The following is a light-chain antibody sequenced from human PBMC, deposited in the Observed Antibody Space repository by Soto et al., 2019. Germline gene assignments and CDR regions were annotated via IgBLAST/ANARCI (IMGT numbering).Light chain of an antibody. CDR3: AAWDDSLNGVV. J-gene: IGLJ2*01. CDR2: SNN. Sequence: QSVLTQPPSASGTPGQRVTISCSGSSSNIGNNIVNWYQQLPGTAPKLLIYSNNQRPSGVRDRFSGSKSGTSASLAISGLQSEDEADYYCAAWDDSLNGVVFGGGTQLTVL. CDR1: SSNIGNNI. V-gene: IGLV1-44*01.